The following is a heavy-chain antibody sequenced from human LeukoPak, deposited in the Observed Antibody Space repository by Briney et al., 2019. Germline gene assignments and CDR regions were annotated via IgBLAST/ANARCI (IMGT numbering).Heavy chain of an antibody. V-gene: IGHV3-48*03. Sequence: GGSLRLSCAASGFTFSNYEMNWVRQAPGKGLEWVSYISSSGSTIYYADSVKGRFTISRDNAKNSLYLQMNSLRAEDTAVYYCARDSELSVAGVGATMYYWGQGTLVTVSS. D-gene: IGHD1-26*01. CDR3: ARDSELSVAGVGATMYY. J-gene: IGHJ4*02. CDR1: GFTFSNYE. CDR2: ISSSGSTI.